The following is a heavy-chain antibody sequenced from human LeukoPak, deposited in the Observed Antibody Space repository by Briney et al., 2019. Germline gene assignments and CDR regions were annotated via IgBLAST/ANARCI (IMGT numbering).Heavy chain of an antibody. V-gene: IGHV3-13*01. D-gene: IGHD1-26*01. Sequence: TGGSLRLSCAASGFTFSSYDMHWVRQATGKGLEWVSAIGTAGDTYYPGSVKGRFTISRDNAKNSLYLQMNSLRAEDTAVYYCARYRGSGSYRVMDYWGQGTLVTVSS. CDR2: IGTAGDT. CDR3: ARYRGSGSYRVMDY. J-gene: IGHJ4*02. CDR1: GFTFSSYD.